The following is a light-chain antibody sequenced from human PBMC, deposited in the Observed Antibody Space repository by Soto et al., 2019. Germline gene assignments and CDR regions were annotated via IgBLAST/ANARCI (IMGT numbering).Light chain of an antibody. Sequence: QSVLAQPASVSGSPGQSITISCTGTRTDIGASNYVSWYQQHPGKAPKLMIYEASNRPSGVSNRFSGSKSGNTASLTISGLQAEDEADYYCSSYTSSSTLYVFGTGTKLTVL. CDR3: SSYTSSSTLYV. CDR2: EAS. V-gene: IGLV2-14*01. CDR1: RTDIGASNY. J-gene: IGLJ1*01.